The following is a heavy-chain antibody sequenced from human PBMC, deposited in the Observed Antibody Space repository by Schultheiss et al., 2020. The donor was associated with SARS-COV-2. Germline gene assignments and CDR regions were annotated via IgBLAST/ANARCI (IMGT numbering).Heavy chain of an antibody. CDR3: AGTIDYGDYVGSMDV. CDR1: GGTFSSYA. J-gene: IGHJ6*02. Sequence: SVKVSCKASGGTFSSYAISWVRQAPGQGLEWMGGIIPIFGTANYAQKFQGRVTITADESTSTAYMELSSLRSDDTAVYYCAGTIDYGDYVGSMDVWGQGTTVTVSS. CDR2: IIPIFGTA. V-gene: IGHV1-69*13. D-gene: IGHD4-17*01.